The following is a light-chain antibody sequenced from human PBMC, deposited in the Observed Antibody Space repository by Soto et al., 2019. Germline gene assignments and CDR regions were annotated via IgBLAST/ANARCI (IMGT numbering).Light chain of an antibody. Sequence: EIVMTQSPATLSVSPGERATLSCRASQSVSSNLAWYQQKPGQAPRLLIYGASTRATGIPARFSGSGSGTEFTLTISSLHSEYFAVYYCQQYNNWPQTFGQGTTLEI. J-gene: IGKJ2*01. CDR2: GAS. CDR3: QQYNNWPQT. CDR1: QSVSSN. V-gene: IGKV3-15*01.